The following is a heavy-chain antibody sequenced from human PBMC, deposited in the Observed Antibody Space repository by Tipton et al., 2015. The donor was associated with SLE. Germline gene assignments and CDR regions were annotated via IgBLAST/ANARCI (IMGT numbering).Heavy chain of an antibody. J-gene: IGHJ5*02. Sequence: TLSLTCTVSGGSISRSSYYWGWIRSPPGKGLGWVGSRYYSGSTYYNPSLKSRVTISVDTSEKPFSLKLSSVNAADTAVYYCARLSSSRYKALYPWGNGTLVT. CDR3: ARLSSSRYKALYP. D-gene: IGHD6-13*01. CDR1: GGSISRSSYY. CDR2: RYYSGST. V-gene: IGHV4-39*01.